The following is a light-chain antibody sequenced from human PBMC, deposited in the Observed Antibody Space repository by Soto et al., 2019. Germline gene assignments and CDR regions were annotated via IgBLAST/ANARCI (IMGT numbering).Light chain of an antibody. CDR3: QQSDSLTIT. CDR1: QDISNY. CDR2: DAS. J-gene: IGKJ5*01. Sequence: DIQMTQSPSSLSASVGDRVTITCRASQDISNYLNWYQQRPGKAPKLLIYDASNLVRGVPSRFSGTRSGTHFTFAITSLQPEDVATSYCQQSDSLTITFGQGTRLEI. V-gene: IGKV1-33*01.